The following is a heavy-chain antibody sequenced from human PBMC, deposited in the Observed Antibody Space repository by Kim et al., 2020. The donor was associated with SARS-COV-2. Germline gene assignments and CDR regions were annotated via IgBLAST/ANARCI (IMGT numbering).Heavy chain of an antibody. J-gene: IGHJ4*02. CDR3: ASELLGAVAGTSDY. CDR1: GFTFSSYW. CDR2: VKQDGSEK. V-gene: IGHV3-7*01. D-gene: IGHD6-19*01. Sequence: GGSLRLSCAASGFTFSSYWMSWVRQAPGKGLEWVANVKQDGSEKYYVDSVKGRFTISRDNAKNSLYLQMSSLRAEDTAVYYCASELLGAVAGTSDYWGQGTLVTVSS.